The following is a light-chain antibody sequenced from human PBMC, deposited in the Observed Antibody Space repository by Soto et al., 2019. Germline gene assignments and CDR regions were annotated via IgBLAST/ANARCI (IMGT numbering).Light chain of an antibody. CDR2: EFS. CDR3: ISYTSSSTRV. J-gene: IGLJ3*02. CDR1: SSDVGGYNY. Sequence: QSALTQPASVSGSPGQSITISCTGTSSDVGGYNYVSWYQQHPGKAPKLMIYEFSNRPSGVSNRFSGSKSGNTASLTISGLQAEDEADYYCISYTSSSTRVFGGGTKLTVL. V-gene: IGLV2-14*01.